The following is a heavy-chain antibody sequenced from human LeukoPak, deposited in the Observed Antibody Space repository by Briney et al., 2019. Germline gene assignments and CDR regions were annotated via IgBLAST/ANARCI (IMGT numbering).Heavy chain of an antibody. V-gene: IGHV3-23*01. Sequence: GGSLRLSCAASGFTFSGSAMHWVRQASGKGLEWVAGISDSGGGTNYADSVKGRFTISRDSPKNTLYLQLNSLRAEDTAVYFCAKRGVVIRVILVGFHKQAYYFDSWGQGALVTVSS. CDR3: AKRGVVIRVILVGFHKQAYYFDS. CDR2: ISDSGGGT. CDR1: GFTFSGSA. J-gene: IGHJ4*02. D-gene: IGHD3-22*01.